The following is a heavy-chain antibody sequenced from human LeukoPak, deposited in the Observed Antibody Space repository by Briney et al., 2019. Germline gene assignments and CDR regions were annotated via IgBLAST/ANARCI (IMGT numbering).Heavy chain of an antibody. J-gene: IGHJ4*02. V-gene: IGHV3-13*01. Sequence: GGSLRLSCAASGFTFSSYDMHWVRQATGKGLEWVSAIGTAGDTYYPGSVKGRFTISRENAKNSLYLQMNSLRAGDTAVYYCARGRIAAAGRGNYFDYWGQGTLVTVSS. CDR3: ARGRIAAAGRGNYFDY. CDR1: GFTFSSYD. D-gene: IGHD6-13*01. CDR2: IGTAGDT.